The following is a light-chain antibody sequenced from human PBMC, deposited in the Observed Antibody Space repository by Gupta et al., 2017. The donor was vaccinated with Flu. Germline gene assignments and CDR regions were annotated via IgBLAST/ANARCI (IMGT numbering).Light chain of an antibody. J-gene: IGKJ4*01. V-gene: IGKV3-15*01. CDR1: QIVSCI. Sequence: PGTLAVAPEERATLSCRASQIVSCIAASYHHKRVQAPRLLFYGASSRASGTPAWFRGSGSVTVSTLTSSSLQSEYFAFYPSQQYSDWPLSFGGGTKVEIK. CDR3: QQYSDWPLS. CDR2: GAS.